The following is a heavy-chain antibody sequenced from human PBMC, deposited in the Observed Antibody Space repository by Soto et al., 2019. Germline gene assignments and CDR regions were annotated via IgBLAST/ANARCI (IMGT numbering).Heavy chain of an antibody. V-gene: IGHV1-3*01. CDR1: GYTFTSYT. CDR2: INAGNGNT. D-gene: IGHD3-22*01. Sequence: ASVKVSCKASGYTFTSYTMHWVRQAPGQRLEWMGWINAGNGNTKYSQKFQGRVTITRDTSASTAYMELSSLRSEDTAVYYCARDDSSGHLYFDYWGQGTLVTVSS. CDR3: ARDDSSGHLYFDY. J-gene: IGHJ4*02.